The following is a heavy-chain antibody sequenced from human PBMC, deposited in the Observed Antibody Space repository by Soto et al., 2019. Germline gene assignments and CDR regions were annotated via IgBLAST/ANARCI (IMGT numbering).Heavy chain of an antibody. J-gene: IGHJ4*02. Sequence: EVQMVESGGGLVQPGGSLRLSCPASGFAFSRYWMYWVRQAPGKGLEWVANINEDGSEMNYVDSVKGRFTISRDNAKTSLYLQMNSLRVEDTAVYYCASSLLRGQGTLVTVSS. CDR2: INEDGSEM. CDR3: ASSLL. V-gene: IGHV3-7*01. CDR1: GFAFSRYW.